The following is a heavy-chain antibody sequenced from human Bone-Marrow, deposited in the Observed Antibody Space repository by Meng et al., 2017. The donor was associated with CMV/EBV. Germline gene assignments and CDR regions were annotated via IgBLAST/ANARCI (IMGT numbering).Heavy chain of an antibody. CDR3: IRSSTGWINWSDS. CDR1: GFTFRDHY. V-gene: IGHV3-72*01. Sequence: SGFTFRDHYMDWVRQSPGKGLEWVGRIRNKPSAYSTEYAASVKGRFTISRDDSKNSLYLQMNTLETEDTAVYYCIRSSTGWINWSDSWGQGTLVTVSS. CDR2: IRNKPSAYST. J-gene: IGHJ5*01. D-gene: IGHD6-19*01.